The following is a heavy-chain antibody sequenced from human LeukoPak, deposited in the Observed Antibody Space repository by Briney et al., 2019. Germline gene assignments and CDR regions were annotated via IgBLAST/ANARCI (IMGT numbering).Heavy chain of an antibody. CDR2: NYSGGST. V-gene: IGHV3-53*01. J-gene: IGHJ3*02. CDR3: ARDQDGYYYDSSGYYEGAFDI. Sequence: GGSLRLSCAASGFTVSSNYMSWVRQAPGKGLEWVSVNYSGGSTYYADSVKGRFTISRDNSKNTLYLQMNSLRAEDTAVYYCARDQDGYYYDSSGYYEGAFDIWGQGTMVTVSS. D-gene: IGHD3-22*01. CDR1: GFTVSSNY.